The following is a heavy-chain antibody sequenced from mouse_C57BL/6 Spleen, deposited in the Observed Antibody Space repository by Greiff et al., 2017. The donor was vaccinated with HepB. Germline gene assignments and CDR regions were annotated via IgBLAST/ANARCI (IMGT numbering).Heavy chain of an antibody. V-gene: IGHV1-55*01. CDR3: AREWVYYDYGEAFDY. D-gene: IGHD2-4*01. J-gene: IGHJ2*01. CDR2: IYPGSGST. Sequence: QVQLQQPGAELVKPGASVKMSCKASGYTFTSYWITWVKQRPGQGLEWIGDIYPGSGSTNYNEKFKSKATLTVDTSSSTAYMQRSSLTSGDSAVYYCAREWVYYDYGEAFDYWGQGTTLTVSS. CDR1: GYTFTSYW.